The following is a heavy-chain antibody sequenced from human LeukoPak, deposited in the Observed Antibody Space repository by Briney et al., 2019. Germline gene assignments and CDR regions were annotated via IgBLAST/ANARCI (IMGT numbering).Heavy chain of an antibody. Sequence: GRSLRLSCAASGFTFSSYGMHWVRQAPGKGLEWVAVISYDGSNKYYADSVKGRFTISRDNSKNTLYLQMNSLRAEDTAVYYCAKDHHGITWYFDLWGRGTLVTVSS. D-gene: IGHD1-14*01. CDR2: ISYDGSNK. J-gene: IGHJ2*01. CDR1: GFTFSSYG. V-gene: IGHV3-30*18. CDR3: AKDHHGITWYFDL.